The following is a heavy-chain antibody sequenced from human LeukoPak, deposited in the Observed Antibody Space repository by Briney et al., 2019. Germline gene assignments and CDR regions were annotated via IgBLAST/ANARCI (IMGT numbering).Heavy chain of an antibody. J-gene: IGHJ5*02. V-gene: IGHV4-61*02. D-gene: IGHD3-22*01. Sequence: SETLSLTCAVSGGSISSGSYYWSWIRQPAGKGLEWIGRIYTSGSTNYNPSLKSRVTISVDTSKNQFSLKLSSVTAADTAVYYCARGPSRYYDSRGYYNWFDPWGQGTLVTVSS. CDR1: GGSISSGSYY. CDR3: ARGPSRYYDSRGYYNWFDP. CDR2: IYTSGST.